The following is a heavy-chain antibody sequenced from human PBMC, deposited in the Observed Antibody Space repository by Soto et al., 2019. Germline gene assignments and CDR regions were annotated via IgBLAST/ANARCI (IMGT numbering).Heavy chain of an antibody. CDR3: ARDGAAAAVYYYYGMDV. CDR2: IWYDGSNK. V-gene: IGHV3-33*01. J-gene: IGHJ6*02. D-gene: IGHD6-13*01. CDR1: GFTFSSYG. Sequence: QVQLVESGGGVVQPGRSLRLSCAASGFTFSSYGMHWVRQAPGKGLEWVAVIWYDGSNKYYADSVKGRFTISRDNSKNTLYLQMNSLRAEDTAVHYCARDGAAAAVYYYYGMDVWGQGTTVTVSS.